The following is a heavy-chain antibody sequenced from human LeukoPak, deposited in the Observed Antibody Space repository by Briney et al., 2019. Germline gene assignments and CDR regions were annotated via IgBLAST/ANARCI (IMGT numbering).Heavy chain of an antibody. Sequence: GGSLRLSCAASGFTFSSYAMSWVRQAPGKGLDWVSAISGSSGSTYYADSVKGRFTISRDNSKNTLYLQMNSLRAEDTAVYYCAKGSMTGYYFQGMDVWGKGTTVTVSS. J-gene: IGHJ6*04. CDR3: AKGSMTGYYFQGMDV. D-gene: IGHD3-9*01. CDR1: GFTFSSYA. CDR2: ISGSSGST. V-gene: IGHV3-23*01.